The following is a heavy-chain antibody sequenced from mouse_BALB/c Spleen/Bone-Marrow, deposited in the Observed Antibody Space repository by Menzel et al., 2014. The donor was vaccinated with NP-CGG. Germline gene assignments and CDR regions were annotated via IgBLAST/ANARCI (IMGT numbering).Heavy chain of an antibody. J-gene: IGHJ2*01. Sequence: VQPQQSGPELVKPGASMNISCKASGYSFTGYTMNWVKQSHGKNLEWIGLINPDNGDTSCNQKFKGKATLTIDKSSSTAYMELLSLTSEDSAVYYCARYYRYDFDYWGQGTTLTVSS. CDR3: ARYYRYDFDY. V-gene: IGHV1-26*01. CDR1: GYSFTGYT. CDR2: INPDNGDT. D-gene: IGHD2-14*01.